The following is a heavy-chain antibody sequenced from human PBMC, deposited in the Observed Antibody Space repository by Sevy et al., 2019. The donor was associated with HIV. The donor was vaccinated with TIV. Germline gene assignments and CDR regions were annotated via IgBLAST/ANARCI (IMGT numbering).Heavy chain of an antibody. V-gene: IGHV3-33*01. CDR3: AREERSGTTTSFDY. J-gene: IGHJ4*02. Sequence: GGSLRLSCAASGFTFSDYGMHWVRQAPGKGLEWVAVIWSDGSNKYYGDSVKGRITISRDSSKNTLFLQMNGLRVDDTAVYYGAREERSGTTTSFDYWGQGALVTVSS. D-gene: IGHD1-7*01. CDR1: GFTFSDYG. CDR2: IWSDGSNK.